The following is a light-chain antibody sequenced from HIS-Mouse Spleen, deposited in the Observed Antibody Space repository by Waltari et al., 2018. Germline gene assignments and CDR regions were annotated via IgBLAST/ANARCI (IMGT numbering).Light chain of an antibody. CDR2: EVS. V-gene: IGLV2-14*01. CDR3: SSYTSSSTLV. CDR1: SSDVGGYNH. J-gene: IGLJ1*01. Sequence: QSALTQPASVSGSPGQSITISCTGTSSDVGGYNHVSWYQQHPGKAPKRMIHEVSNRPSGVSNRFSGSKSGNTASLTISGLQAEDEADYYCSSYTSSSTLVFGTGTKVTVL.